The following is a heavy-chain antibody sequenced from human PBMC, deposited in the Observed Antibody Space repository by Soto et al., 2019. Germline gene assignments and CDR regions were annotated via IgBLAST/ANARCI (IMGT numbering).Heavy chain of an antibody. J-gene: IGHJ4*02. CDR3: ARGQTGGGWGYYFDY. CDR1: VGTFSSYA. V-gene: IGHV1-69*12. D-gene: IGHD3-16*01. Sequence: QVQLVQSGAEVKKPGSSVKVSCKASVGTFSSYAIDWVRQAPGQGLEWMGGIIPIFGTADYAQKFQGRVTITADESTSTAYMELSSLRSADTAVYYCARGQTGGGWGYYFDYWGQGTLVTVSS. CDR2: IIPIFGTA.